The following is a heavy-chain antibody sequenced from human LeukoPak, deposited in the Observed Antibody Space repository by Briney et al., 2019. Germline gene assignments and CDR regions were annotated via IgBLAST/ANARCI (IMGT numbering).Heavy chain of an antibody. J-gene: IGHJ6*02. CDR2: YNGNT. CDR3: ARDRGSGSYYYYYYGMDV. V-gene: IGHV1-18*01. D-gene: IGHD1-26*01. Sequence: YNGNTSYAQKLQGRVTMSTDTSTSTAYMELRSLRSDDTAVYYCARDRGSGSYYYYYYGMDVWGQGTTVTVSS.